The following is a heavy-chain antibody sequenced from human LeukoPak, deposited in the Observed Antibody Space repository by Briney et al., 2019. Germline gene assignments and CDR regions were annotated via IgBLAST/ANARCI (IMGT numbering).Heavy chain of an antibody. Sequence: SETLSLTCTVSGGSISSGGYYWSWIRQPPGKGLEWIGYIYHSGSTYYNPSLKSRVTISVDRSKNQFSLKLSSVTAADTAVYYCASGRVRKQLPLHHDYWGQGTLVTVSS. CDR2: IYHSGST. V-gene: IGHV4-30-2*01. J-gene: IGHJ4*02. CDR3: ASGRVRKQLPLHHDY. D-gene: IGHD6-6*01. CDR1: GGSISSGGYY.